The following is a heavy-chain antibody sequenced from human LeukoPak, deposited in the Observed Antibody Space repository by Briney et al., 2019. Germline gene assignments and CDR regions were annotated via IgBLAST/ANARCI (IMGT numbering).Heavy chain of an antibody. CDR1: GYTFTTYD. D-gene: IGHD1-7*01. CDR3: AKGRRAPLVGTITKSWIDY. V-gene: IGHV1-8*03. J-gene: IGHJ4*02. CDR2: MDPNSGNT. Sequence: ASVKVSCKASGYTFTTYDINWVRQASGQGLEWMGWMDPNSGNTGYTQKFQGRVSITKNTSISTVYMELNSLRSDDTAVYYCAKGRRAPLVGTITKSWIDYWGQGTLVTVSS.